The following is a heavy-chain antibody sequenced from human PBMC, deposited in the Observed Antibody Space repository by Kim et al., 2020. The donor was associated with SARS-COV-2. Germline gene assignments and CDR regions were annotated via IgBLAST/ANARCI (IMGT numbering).Heavy chain of an antibody. CDR3: ARDGYSGYDLRDY. Sequence: YAQKLQGRVTMTTDTSTSTAYMELRSLRSDDTAVYYCARDGYSGYDLRDYWGQGTLVTVSS. D-gene: IGHD5-12*01. V-gene: IGHV1-18*01. J-gene: IGHJ4*02.